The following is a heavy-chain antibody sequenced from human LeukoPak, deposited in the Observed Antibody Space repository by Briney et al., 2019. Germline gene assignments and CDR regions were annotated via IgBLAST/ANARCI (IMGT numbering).Heavy chain of an antibody. CDR2: INAGNGNT. V-gene: IGHV1-3*01. Sequence: ASVKVSCKASGYTFTSYYTHWVRQAPGQRLEWMGWINAGNGNTKYSQKFQGRVTITRDTSASTAYMELSSLRSEDTAVYYCARDPTESYSSGWTHFDYWGQGTLVTVSS. CDR1: GYTFTSYY. D-gene: IGHD6-19*01. J-gene: IGHJ4*02. CDR3: ARDPTESYSSGWTHFDY.